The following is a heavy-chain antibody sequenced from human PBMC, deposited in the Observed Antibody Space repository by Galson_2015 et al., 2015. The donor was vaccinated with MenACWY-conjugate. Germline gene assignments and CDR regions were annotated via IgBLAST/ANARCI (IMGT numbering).Heavy chain of an antibody. CDR3: ARDRISAAGHKIDY. J-gene: IGHJ4*02. D-gene: IGHD6-13*01. V-gene: IGHV4-39*07. CDR1: GGSISSSSYY. CDR2: IYYSGST. Sequence: ETLSLTCTVSGGSISSSSYYWGWIRQPPGKGLEWIGTIYYSGSTYYNPSLKSRVTISVDMSNSQLSLKLSSVTAADTAVYYCARDRISAAGHKIDYWGQGTLVTVSS.